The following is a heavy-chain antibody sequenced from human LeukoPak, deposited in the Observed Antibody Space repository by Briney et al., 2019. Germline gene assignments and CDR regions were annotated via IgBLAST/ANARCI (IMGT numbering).Heavy chain of an antibody. J-gene: IGHJ4*02. V-gene: IGHV4-39*01. CDR3: ARLNQGESLDY. CDR1: GDSISSSRDY. CDR2: IYYSGST. D-gene: IGHD3-16*01. Sequence: SETLSLTCTLSGDSISSSRDYWAWIRQPPGKGLEWIGSIYYSGSTYYNPSLKSRVTISVDTSKNQFSLKLSSVTAADTAVYYCARLNQGESLDYWGQGTLVTVSS.